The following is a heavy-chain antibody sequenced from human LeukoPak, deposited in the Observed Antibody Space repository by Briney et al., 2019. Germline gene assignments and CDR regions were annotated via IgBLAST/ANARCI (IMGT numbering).Heavy chain of an antibody. CDR2: IWYDGSNK. CDR3: AKEQMGCSGGSCYDAFDI. CDR1: GFTFSSYG. Sequence: PGRSLRLSCAASGFTFSSYGMHWVRQAPGKGLEWVAVIWYDGSNKYYADSVKGRFTIPRDNSKNTLYLQMNSLRAEDTAVYYCAKEQMGCSGGSCYDAFDIWGQGTMVTVSS. V-gene: IGHV3-33*06. D-gene: IGHD2-15*01. J-gene: IGHJ3*02.